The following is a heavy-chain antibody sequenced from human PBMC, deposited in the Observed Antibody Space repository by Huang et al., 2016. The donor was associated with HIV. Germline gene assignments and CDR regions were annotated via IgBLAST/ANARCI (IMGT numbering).Heavy chain of an antibody. CDR2: IHESGST. CDR3: ARDAAYVRGPARPPRDSSDA. D-gene: IGHD3-10*02. CDR1: GGAITSHY. Sequence: QVQLQESGPGLVKPSETLSLICSVSGGAITSHYWSWIRQSPGKGLECIGYIHESGSTKYTPSLKSRVTMSVDPSKNQFSLRLASVTAADTAVYFGARDAAYVRGPARPPRDSSDAWGRGTVVTVSS. J-gene: IGHJ3*01. V-gene: IGHV4-59*11.